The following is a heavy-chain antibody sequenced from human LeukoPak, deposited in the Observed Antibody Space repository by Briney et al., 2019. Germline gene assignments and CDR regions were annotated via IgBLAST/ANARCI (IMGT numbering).Heavy chain of an antibody. D-gene: IGHD2-2*01. Sequence: ASVKVSCKASGYTFTGYHMHWVRQAPGQGLEWMGRINPNSGDTNYAQKFQGRVTMTRDTSISTAYMELSRLRSDDPAVYYTARDYRSSTSCLSDSWGHGTLVTVSS. CDR1: GYTFTGYH. CDR2: INPNSGDT. CDR3: ARDYRSSTSCLSDS. J-gene: IGHJ5*01. V-gene: IGHV1-2*06.